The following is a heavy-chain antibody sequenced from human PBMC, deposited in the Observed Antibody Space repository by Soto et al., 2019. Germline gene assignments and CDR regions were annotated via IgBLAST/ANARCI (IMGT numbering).Heavy chain of an antibody. J-gene: IGHJ5*02. CDR2: IWYDGSNK. V-gene: IGHV3-33*01. CDR1: GFTFSSYG. Sequence: PGGSLRLSCAASGFTFSSYGMHWVRQAPGKGLEWVAVIWYDGSNKYYADSVKGRFTISRDNSKNTLYLQMNSLRAEDTAVYYCARARSRDWFDPWGQGTLVTVPS. CDR3: ARARSRDWFDP.